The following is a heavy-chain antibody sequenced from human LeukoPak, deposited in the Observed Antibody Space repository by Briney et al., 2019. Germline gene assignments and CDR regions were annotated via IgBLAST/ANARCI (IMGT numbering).Heavy chain of an antibody. D-gene: IGHD4-17*01. V-gene: IGHV4-59*01. J-gene: IGHJ5*02. Sequence: SETLSLTCTVSGGSINGYFWTWIRQPPGKGLEWIGYISDSGSTNYNPSLKSRVTLSVDSSNTEFSLRLNSVTAADTAVFYCARVFRGAVTSNWFDPWGQGTPVTVSS. CDR3: ARVFRGAVTSNWFDP. CDR2: ISDSGST. CDR1: GGSINGYF.